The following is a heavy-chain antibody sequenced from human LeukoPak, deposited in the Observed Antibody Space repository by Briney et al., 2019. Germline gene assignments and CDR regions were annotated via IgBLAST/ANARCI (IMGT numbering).Heavy chain of an antibody. V-gene: IGHV6-1*01. J-gene: IGHJ3*02. CDR3: ARGVYTSRWAGAYDI. Sequence: SQTLSLTCAISGDSVSSNSAAWNWIRQSPSRGLEWLGRTYYRSKWHNDYAVSVKSRIITSPDTSKNQFSLQMNSVTPEDTALYFCARGVYTSRWAGAYDIWGQGTMVTVSS. D-gene: IGHD6-13*01. CDR1: GDSVSSNSAA. CDR2: TYYRSKWHN.